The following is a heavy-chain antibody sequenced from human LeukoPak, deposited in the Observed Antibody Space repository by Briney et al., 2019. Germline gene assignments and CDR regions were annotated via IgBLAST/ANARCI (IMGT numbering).Heavy chain of an antibody. CDR1: GYSYANYF. Sequence: GESLKISCKGSGYSYANYFIGWVRQMPGKGLEWMGIIYPDDSYTRYSPSFRGQVTISADKSIRTAYLQWSSLKASDTAMYYCARHRRAQNGPKQKNDDFDIWGQGTMVTVAS. CDR2: IYPDDSYT. CDR3: ARHRRAQNGPKQKNDDFDI. J-gene: IGHJ3*02. D-gene: IGHD1-14*01. V-gene: IGHV5-51*01.